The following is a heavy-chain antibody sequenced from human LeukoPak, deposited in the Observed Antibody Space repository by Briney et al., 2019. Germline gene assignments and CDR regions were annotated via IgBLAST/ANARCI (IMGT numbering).Heavy chain of an antibody. D-gene: IGHD3-3*02. Sequence: PGGSLRLSCAASGFTLSSNNMNWARQAPRKGLEWVSFISSTSSAIFYAESVKGRFTISRDNAKNSLYLQMNSLRDEDTAVYYCASLSLAEDYWGQGTLVTVSS. J-gene: IGHJ4*02. CDR2: ISSTSSAI. V-gene: IGHV3-21*01. CDR3: ASLSLAEDY. CDR1: GFTLSSNN.